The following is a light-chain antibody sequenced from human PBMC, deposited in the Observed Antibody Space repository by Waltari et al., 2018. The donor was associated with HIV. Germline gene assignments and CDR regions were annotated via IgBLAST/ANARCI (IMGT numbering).Light chain of an antibody. Sequence: QSVLTQPPSASGSHGQRVSISCSGGRSNLGSNTVNWYPELTGTAPKLIIYVNNHRPSGVPDRVSALKSGTSASLAISGLQSEDEATYYCAAWDDSLNGWVFGGGTKLTVL. CDR1: RSNLGSNT. CDR3: AAWDDSLNGWV. J-gene: IGLJ3*02. V-gene: IGLV1-44*01. CDR2: VNN.